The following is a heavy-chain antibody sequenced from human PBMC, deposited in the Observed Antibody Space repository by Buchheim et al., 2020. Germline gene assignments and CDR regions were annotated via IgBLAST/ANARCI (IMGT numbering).Heavy chain of an antibody. CDR3: ARAPRIAAAMMGAFEI. V-gene: IGHV3-66*01. D-gene: IGHD6-13*01. Sequence: EVQLVESGGGLVQPGGSLRLSCAASGFTVSSNYMSWVRQAPGKGLEWVSVIYSGGRKYYADPVKGRFTITRDNSKNTLYLQMNSLRAEDTAVYYCARAPRIAAAMMGAFEIWGQGT. J-gene: IGHJ3*02. CDR1: GFTVSSNY. CDR2: IYSGGRK.